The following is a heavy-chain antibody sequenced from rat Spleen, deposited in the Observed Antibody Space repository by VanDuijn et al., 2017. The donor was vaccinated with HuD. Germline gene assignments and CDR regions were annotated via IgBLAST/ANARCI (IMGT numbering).Heavy chain of an antibody. CDR1: GYSISSSYK. J-gene: IGHJ4*01. Sequence: EVQLQESGPGLVKPSQSLSLTCSVTGYSISSSYKWNWIRKFPENKLEWMGYINSAGTTNYNPSLKSRISITRDTSKNQVFLQVNSVTTEDTATYYCARWDYYIMDAWGQGASVTVSS. V-gene: IGHV3-3*01. CDR2: INSAGTT. CDR3: ARWDYYIMDA.